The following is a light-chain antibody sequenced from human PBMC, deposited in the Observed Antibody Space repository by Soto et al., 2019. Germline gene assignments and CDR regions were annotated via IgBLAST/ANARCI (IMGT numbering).Light chain of an antibody. CDR1: QSISTW. CDR3: KQYNSLYS. CDR2: DAS. J-gene: IGKJ2*03. Sequence: DIQMTQSPSTLSASVGDRVTITCRASQSISTWLAWYQQKPGKAPKLLIYDASSLESGVPSRFSGSGSGTEFTLTISSLQPDDFATYHCKQYNSLYSFGQGTKLEIK. V-gene: IGKV1-5*01.